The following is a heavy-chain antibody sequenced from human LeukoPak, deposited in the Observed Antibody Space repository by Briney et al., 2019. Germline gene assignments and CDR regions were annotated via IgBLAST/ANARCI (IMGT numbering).Heavy chain of an antibody. CDR2: ISAYNAYT. CDR1: GYTFTSYG. D-gene: IGHD6-19*01. CDR3: ARDPAVAGNYFDY. V-gene: IGHV1-18*01. J-gene: IGHJ4*02. Sequence: GASVKVSCKASGYTFTSYGITWVRQAPGQGLEWMGWISAYNAYTYYAQKLQGRVTMTTDTSTSTAYMELRSLRSDDTAVYYCARDPAVAGNYFDYWGQGTLVTVSS.